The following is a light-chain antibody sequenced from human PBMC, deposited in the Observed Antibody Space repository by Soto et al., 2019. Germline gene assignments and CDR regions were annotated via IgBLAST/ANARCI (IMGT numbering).Light chain of an antibody. CDR3: MQALQTPST. CDR1: QSPLHSNGYNY. J-gene: IGKJ1*01. V-gene: IGKV2-28*01. CDR2: LGS. Sequence: DIVMTQSPLSLPVTPGEPASISCRSSQSPLHSNGYNYLDWYLQKPGQSPQLLIYLGSNRASWVPDRFSGNGSGTDFTLKISRVEAEDVGVYYCMQALQTPSTFGQGTKVEIK.